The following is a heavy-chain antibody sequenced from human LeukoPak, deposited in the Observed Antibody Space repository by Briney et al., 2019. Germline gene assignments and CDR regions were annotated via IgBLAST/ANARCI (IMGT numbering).Heavy chain of an antibody. CDR1: GFTFSDSH. CDR3: AKDSVICTNGVCYREGYNWFDP. V-gene: IGHV3-11*01. J-gene: IGHJ5*02. D-gene: IGHD2-8*01. Sequence: PGGSLRLSCAASGFTFSDSHMSWIRQAPGKGLEWVSYISSGGSPIYYADSVKGRFTISRDNAKNSLYLQMSSLRAEDTAVYYCAKDSVICTNGVCYREGYNWFDPWGQGTLVTVSS. CDR2: ISSGGSPI.